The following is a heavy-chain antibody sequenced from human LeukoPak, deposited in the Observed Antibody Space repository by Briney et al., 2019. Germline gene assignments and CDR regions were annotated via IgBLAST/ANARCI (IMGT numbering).Heavy chain of an antibody. V-gene: IGHV4-39*01. D-gene: IGHD3-10*01. CDR1: GGSISSSSYY. CDR3: ARHPGAIDY. Sequence: SETLSLICTVSGGSISSSSYYWGWIRQPPGKGLEWIESIYYSGSTYYNPSLKSRVTISVDTSKNQFSLKLSSVTAADTAVYYSARHPGAIDYWGQGTLVTVSS. CDR2: IYYSGST. J-gene: IGHJ4*02.